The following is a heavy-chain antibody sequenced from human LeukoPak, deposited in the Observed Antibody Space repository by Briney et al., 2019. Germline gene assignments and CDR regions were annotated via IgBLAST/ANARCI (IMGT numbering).Heavy chain of an antibody. CDR3: ARDFVAAAGTLWFDP. CDR1: GFSFSTYW. D-gene: IGHD6-13*01. V-gene: IGHV3-7*01. J-gene: IGHJ5*02. Sequence: PGGSLRLSCAASGFSFSTYWMSWVRQAPGKGREWVANIKQDGSEKYYVDSVKGRFTISRDNAKNSLYLQMNSLRAEDTAVYYCARDFVAAAGTLWFDPWGQGTLVTVSS. CDR2: IKQDGSEK.